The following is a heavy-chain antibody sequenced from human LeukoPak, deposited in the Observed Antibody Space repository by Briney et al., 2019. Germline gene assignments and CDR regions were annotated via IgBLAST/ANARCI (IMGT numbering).Heavy chain of an antibody. V-gene: IGHV4-61*01. D-gene: IGHD1-26*01. CDR1: GGSVSSGSHY. CDR2: IYYSGST. J-gene: IGHJ4*02. Sequence: SETLSLTCTVSGGSVSSGSHYWSWIRQPPGKGLEWIGYIYYSGSTNYNPSLKSRVTISVDTSKNQFSLKLSSVTAADTAVYYCARGILGATFNPGGQGTLVTVSS. CDR3: ARGILGATFNP.